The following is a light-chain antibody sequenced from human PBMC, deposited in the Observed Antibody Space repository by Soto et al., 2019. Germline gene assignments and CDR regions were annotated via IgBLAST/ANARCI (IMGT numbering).Light chain of an antibody. CDR3: QQSHSTPRT. V-gene: IGKV1-39*01. CDR1: QSISSY. J-gene: IGKJ1*01. Sequence: DIQMTQSPSSPSASVGDRVTITCRASQSISSYLNWYQQKPGEAPKLLIYAASSLQTGVPSRFSGSGSGTDFSLTISSLQPEDFSTYYCQQSHSTPRTFGQGTKVEVK. CDR2: AAS.